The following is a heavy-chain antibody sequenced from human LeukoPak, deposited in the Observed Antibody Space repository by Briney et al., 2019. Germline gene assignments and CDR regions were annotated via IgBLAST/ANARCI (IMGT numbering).Heavy chain of an antibody. V-gene: IGHV4-59*01. J-gene: IGHJ6*03. CDR3: ARVMDTGYGGKLLGYYYYIDV. Sequence: CETLSLTCTVSGGSNSRYYRSWIRQPPAKGLEWIGYIHYSGSTNNNPSLKGRVNISVDTSNKQFSLKLSSVTAADTAVNYWARVMDTGYGGKLLGYYYYIDVWGKGTTVTVSS. D-gene: IGHD4/OR15-4a*01. CDR1: GGSNSRYY. CDR2: IHYSGST.